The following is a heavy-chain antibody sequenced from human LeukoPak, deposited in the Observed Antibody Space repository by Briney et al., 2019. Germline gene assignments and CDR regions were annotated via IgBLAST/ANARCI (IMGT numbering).Heavy chain of an antibody. V-gene: IGHV4-59*08. CDR2: IYYSGNT. CDR3: ARHEVGYCSGGSCPYYFDY. CDR1: GGSISSYY. Sequence: PSETLSLTCTVSGGSISSYYSSWIRQPPGKGLEWIGYIYYSGNTRYNPSLMSRVTILVDMSKNHFSLKLTSVTAADTAVYYCARHEVGYCSGGSCPYYFDYWGQGTLVTVSS. D-gene: IGHD2-15*01. J-gene: IGHJ4*02.